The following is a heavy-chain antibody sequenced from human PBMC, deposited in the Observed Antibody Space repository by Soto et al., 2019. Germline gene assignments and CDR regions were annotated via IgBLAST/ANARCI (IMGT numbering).Heavy chain of an antibody. D-gene: IGHD2-21*02. CDR3: TTPPNAQVTALYYYYYMDV. V-gene: IGHV3-15*01. CDR2: IKSKTDGGTT. CDR1: GFTFSNAW. Sequence: GGSLRLSCAASGFTFSNAWMSWVRQAPGKGLEWVGRIKSKTDGGTTDYAAPVKGRFTISRDDSKNTLYLQMNSLKTEDTAVYYCTTPPNAQVTALYYYYYMDVWGKGTTVTVSS. J-gene: IGHJ6*03.